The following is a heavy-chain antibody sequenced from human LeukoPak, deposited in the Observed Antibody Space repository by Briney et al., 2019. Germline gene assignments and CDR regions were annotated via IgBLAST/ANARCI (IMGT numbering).Heavy chain of an antibody. CDR2: IYYSGST. J-gene: IGHJ4*02. Sequence: KASETLSLTCTASGDSISSSSYYWGWIRQPPGKGLEWIGSIYYSGSTYYNPSLKSRVTISVDTSKNQFSLKLSSVTAADTAVYYCACRTAMVFDYWGQGTLVTVSS. D-gene: IGHD5-18*01. V-gene: IGHV4-39*01. CDR3: ACRTAMVFDY. CDR1: GDSISSSSYY.